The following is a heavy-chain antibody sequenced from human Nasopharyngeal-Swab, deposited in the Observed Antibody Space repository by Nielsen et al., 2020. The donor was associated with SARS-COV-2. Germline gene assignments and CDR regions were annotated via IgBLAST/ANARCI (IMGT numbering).Heavy chain of an antibody. Sequence: GESLKISCAASGFTFSSSAMHWVRQAPGKGLEWLAILWSDGTKQYHADSVKGRFTISRDNSKNTLYLQMNSLRDEDTALYYCAKGLRGSIDYWGQGTLVTVSS. J-gene: IGHJ4*02. CDR2: LWSDGTKQ. CDR1: GFTFSSSA. CDR3: AKGLRGSIDY. D-gene: IGHD3-16*01. V-gene: IGHV3-33*03.